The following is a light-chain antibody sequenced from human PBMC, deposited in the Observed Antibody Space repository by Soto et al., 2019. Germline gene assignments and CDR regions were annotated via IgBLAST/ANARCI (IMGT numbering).Light chain of an antibody. CDR1: QTLNSW. CDR2: DVY. J-gene: IGKJ2*02. Sequence: DIQVTQSPSTLSASVGDRVTITCRASQTLNSWLAWYQQKSGKAPKLLIYDVYNLESGVPSRFSGSGSGTEFTLTISSLQPEDFATYYCQQYLSHPSCTFGQGTKLEI. CDR3: QQYLSHPSCT. V-gene: IGKV1-5*01.